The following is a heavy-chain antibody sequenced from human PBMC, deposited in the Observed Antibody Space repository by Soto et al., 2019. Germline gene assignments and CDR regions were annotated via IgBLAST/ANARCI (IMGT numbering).Heavy chain of an antibody. D-gene: IGHD2-15*01. J-gene: IGHJ5*02. Sequence: ASVKVSCKASGYTFTSYGISWVRQAPGQGLEWMGWISAYNGNTNYAQKVQGRVTMTTDESTSTAYMELRSLRAEDTAVYYCARVPGGLYCSGGSCYRSDHWFDPWGQATLLT. CDR1: GYTFTSYG. V-gene: IGHV1-18*01. CDR3: ARVPGGLYCSGGSCYRSDHWFDP. CDR2: ISAYNGNT.